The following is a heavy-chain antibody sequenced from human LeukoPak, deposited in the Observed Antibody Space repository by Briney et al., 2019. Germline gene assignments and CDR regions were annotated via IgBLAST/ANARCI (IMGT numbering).Heavy chain of an antibody. V-gene: IGHV5-51*01. J-gene: IGHJ4*02. CDR3: ARHLGVVRGVVRYFDH. D-gene: IGHD3-10*01. Sequence: GDSLKISCQGSGYTFTSYWIGWVRQMPGKGLEWMGIMYPGDSETRYSPSFQSQVTISADKSISTAYLQWSSLKASDTAMYYCARHLGVVRGVVRYFDHWGQGTLVTVSS. CDR1: GYTFTSYW. CDR2: MYPGDSET.